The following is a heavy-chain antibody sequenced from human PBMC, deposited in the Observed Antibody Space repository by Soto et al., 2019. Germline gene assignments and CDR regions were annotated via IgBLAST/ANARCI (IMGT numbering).Heavy chain of an antibody. CDR2: INHSGST. CDR1: GGSFSGYY. D-gene: IGHD6-13*01. Sequence: SETLSLTCAVYGGSFSGYYWSWIRQPPGKGLEWIGEINHSGSTNYNPSLKSRVTISVDTSKNQFSLKLSSVTAADTAVYYCAKGGQQQLVPDYWGQGTLVTVSS. J-gene: IGHJ4*02. V-gene: IGHV4-34*01. CDR3: AKGGQQQLVPDY.